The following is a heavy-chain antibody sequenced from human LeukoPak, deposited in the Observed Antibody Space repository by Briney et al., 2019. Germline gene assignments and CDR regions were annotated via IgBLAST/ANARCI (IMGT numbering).Heavy chain of an antibody. CDR2: INPNSGGT. CDR1: GYTFTSYG. J-gene: IGHJ6*03. Sequence: EASVKVSCKASGYTFTSYGISWVRQAPGQGLEWMGWINPNSGGTNYAQKFQGRVTMTRDTSISTAYMELSRLRSDDTAVYYCATGLGVTNDYYYYYMDVWGKGTTVTVSS. CDR3: ATGLGVTNDYYYYYMDV. V-gene: IGHV1-2*02. D-gene: IGHD4-11*01.